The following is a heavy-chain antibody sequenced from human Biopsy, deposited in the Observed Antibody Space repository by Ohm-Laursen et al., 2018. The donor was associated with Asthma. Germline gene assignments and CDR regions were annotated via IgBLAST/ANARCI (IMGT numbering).Heavy chain of an antibody. V-gene: IGHV1-69*01. CDR2: LIPVLGTP. Sequence: SSVKVSCKASGGTFSRYAISWVRQAPGQGLEWMGGLIPVLGTPDHAQMLEGRVTITADESTSTAYMELSSLSSEDTAVYYCARGYSGSDRIVYYYSGLEVWGQGTTVTVSS. CDR3: ARGYSGSDRIVYYYSGLEV. D-gene: IGHD5-12*01. J-gene: IGHJ6*02. CDR1: GGTFSRYA.